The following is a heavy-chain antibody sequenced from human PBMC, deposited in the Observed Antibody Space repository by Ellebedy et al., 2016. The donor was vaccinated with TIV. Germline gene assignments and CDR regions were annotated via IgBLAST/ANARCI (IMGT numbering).Heavy chain of an antibody. V-gene: IGHV4-39*07. CDR2: IYYSGST. D-gene: IGHD3-10*01. Sequence: SETLSLXXTVSGSSISSSSYYWGWIRQPPGKGLEWIGSIYYSGSTYYNPSLKSRVTISVDTSKNQFSLKLSSVTAADTAVYYCARERGYYGSGIYYNGAAAFDYWGQGTLVTVSS. CDR1: GSSISSSSYY. J-gene: IGHJ4*02. CDR3: ARERGYYGSGIYYNGAAAFDY.